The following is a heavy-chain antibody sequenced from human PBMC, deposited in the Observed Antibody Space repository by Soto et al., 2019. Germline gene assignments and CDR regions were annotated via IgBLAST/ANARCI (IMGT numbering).Heavy chain of an antibody. CDR1: GFTFSTHA. J-gene: IGHJ4*02. Sequence: GGSLRLSCAASGFTFSTHAMHWVRQAPGKGLECVAIVSFDGSNKYYADSVKGRFTISRDNSKNTLYLQMSGLTPEDTAVYYCARDQTGITTTGGGRIDHWGQGILVTVS. CDR2: VSFDGSNK. D-gene: IGHD1-20*01. V-gene: IGHV3-30-3*01. CDR3: ARDQTGITTTGGGRIDH.